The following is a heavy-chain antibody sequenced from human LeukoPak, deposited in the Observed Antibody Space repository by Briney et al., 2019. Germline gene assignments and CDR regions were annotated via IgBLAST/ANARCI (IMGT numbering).Heavy chain of an antibody. V-gene: IGHV4-59*01. CDR3: ARTKKDILTGYLFDY. CDR1: GGSISSYY. CDR2: IYYSGST. J-gene: IGHJ4*02. Sequence: SETLSLTCTVSGGSISSYYWSWIRQPPGKGLEWIGYIYYSGSTNYNPSLKSRVTISVDTSKNQFSLKLSSVTAVDTAVYYCARTKKDILTGYLFDYWGQGTLVTVSS. D-gene: IGHD3-9*01.